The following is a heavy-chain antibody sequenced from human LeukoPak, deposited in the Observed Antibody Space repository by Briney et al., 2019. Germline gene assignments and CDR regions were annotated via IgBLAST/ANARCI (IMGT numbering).Heavy chain of an antibody. CDR2: IIPIFGTA. D-gene: IGHD1-26*01. CDR1: GGTFSSYA. V-gene: IGHV1-69*05. CDR3: AREAGYSGSYLPDYFDY. Sequence: ASVKVSCKASGGTFSSYAISWVRQAPGQGLEWMGRIIPIFGTANYAQKFQGRVTITTDESTSTAYMELRSLRSDDTAVYYCAREAGYSGSYLPDYFDYWGQGTLVTVSS. J-gene: IGHJ4*02.